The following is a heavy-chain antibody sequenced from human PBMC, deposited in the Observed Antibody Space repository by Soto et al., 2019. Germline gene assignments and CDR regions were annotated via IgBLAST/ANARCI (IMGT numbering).Heavy chain of an antibody. D-gene: IGHD5-12*01. CDR2: IYHSGST. CDR1: GGSISSSNW. Sequence: QVQLQVSGPGLVKPSGTLSLTCAVSGGSISSSNWWSWVRQPPGKGLEWIGEIYHSGSTNYNPSLKSRVTISVDKSKNQFSLKLSSVTAADTAVYYCARIVATIKGGSWFDPWGQGTLVTVSS. CDR3: ARIVATIKGGSWFDP. V-gene: IGHV4-4*02. J-gene: IGHJ5*02.